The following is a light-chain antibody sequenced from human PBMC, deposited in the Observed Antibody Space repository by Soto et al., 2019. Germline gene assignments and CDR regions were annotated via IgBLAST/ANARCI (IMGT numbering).Light chain of an antibody. CDR1: SHDIGGYDF. J-gene: IGLJ2*01. CDR3: SSYGGSNNLL. CDR2: DVI. V-gene: IGLV2-8*01. Sequence: QSALTQPPSASGSPGQSVTISCTGTSHDIGGYDFVSWYQQHPGKAPKLLIYDVIKRPSGVPDRFSGSKSGNTASLTVSGLQTDDEADYDCSSYGGSNNLLFGGGTKLTVL.